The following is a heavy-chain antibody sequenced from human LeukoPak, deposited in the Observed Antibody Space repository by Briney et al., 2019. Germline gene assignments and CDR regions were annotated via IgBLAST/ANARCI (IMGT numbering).Heavy chain of an antibody. J-gene: IGHJ4*02. Sequence: GGSLRLSCAASGFTFTTYSMNWVRQAPGKGPEWVSSISSTSSYVYYADSVRGRFTISRDNFRNTLFLQTSSLRGEDTAVYYCAKDRIEWFGELLSSFDFWGQGTLVTVSS. V-gene: IGHV3-21*01. CDR1: GFTFTTYS. CDR3: AKDRIEWFGELLSSFDF. D-gene: IGHD3-10*01. CDR2: ISSTSSYV.